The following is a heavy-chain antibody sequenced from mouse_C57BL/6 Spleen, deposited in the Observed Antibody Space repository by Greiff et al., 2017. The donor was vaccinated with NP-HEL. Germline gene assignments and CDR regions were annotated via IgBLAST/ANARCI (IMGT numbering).Heavy chain of an antibody. D-gene: IGHD2-13*01. Sequence: LVESGPELVKPGASVKISCKASGYSFTDYNMNWVKQSNGKSLEWIGVINPNYGTTSYNQKFKGKATLTVDQSSSTAYMQLNSLTSEDSAVYYCARGVTGKDYFDDWGQGTTLTVSS. CDR2: INPNYGTT. CDR1: GYSFTDYN. V-gene: IGHV1-39*01. CDR3: ARGVTGKDYFDD. J-gene: IGHJ2*01.